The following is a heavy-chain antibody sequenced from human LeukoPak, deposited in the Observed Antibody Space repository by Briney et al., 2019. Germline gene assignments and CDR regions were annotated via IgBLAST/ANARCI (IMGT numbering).Heavy chain of an antibody. CDR3: AKRGVVIRVILVGFHKEAYYFDS. CDR1: GITLSNYG. Sequence: PGGSLLLSCAVSGITLSNYGMSWVRPAPGKGLEWVAGISDRGSRTNYADSVKGRFTISTDHPKNTLYLQMNSLRAEDTAVYFCAKRGVVIRVILVGFHKEAYYFDSWGQGALVTVSS. J-gene: IGHJ4*02. CDR2: ISDRGSRT. V-gene: IGHV3-23*01. D-gene: IGHD3-22*01.